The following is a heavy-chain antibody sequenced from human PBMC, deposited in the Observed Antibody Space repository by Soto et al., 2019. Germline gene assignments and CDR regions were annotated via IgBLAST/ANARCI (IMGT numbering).Heavy chain of an antibody. Sequence: SETLSLTCTVAGGSISSYCWSWIRQPPGKGLEWIAYIYYTGSTNYNPSLKSRVTLSADTSKNQFSLKLSSVTAADTAMYYCAREVVSRGMDVWGQGTTVTVSS. CDR1: GGSISSYC. J-gene: IGHJ6*02. V-gene: IGHV4-59*01. CDR3: AREVVSRGMDV. D-gene: IGHD3-22*01. CDR2: IYYTGST.